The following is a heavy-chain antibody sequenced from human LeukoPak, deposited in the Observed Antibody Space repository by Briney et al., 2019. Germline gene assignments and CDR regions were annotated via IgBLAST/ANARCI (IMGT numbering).Heavy chain of an antibody. J-gene: IGHJ4*02. CDR3: ARDSPTYYYDSSGYYASSPFDY. CDR1: GFTFTSYS. D-gene: IGHD3-22*01. Sequence: GGSLRLSCAASGFTFTSYSMNWVRQAPGKGLEWVSSISSSSSYIYYADSVKGRFTISRDNAKNSLYLQMNSLRAEDTAVYYCARDSPTYYYDSSGYYASSPFDYWGQGTLVTVSS. CDR2: ISSSSSYI. V-gene: IGHV3-21*01.